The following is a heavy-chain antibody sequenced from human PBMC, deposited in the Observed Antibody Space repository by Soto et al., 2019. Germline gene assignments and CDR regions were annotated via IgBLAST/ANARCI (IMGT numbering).Heavy chain of an antibody. CDR2: ISSLSGNT. CDR1: HATFTGYT. CDR3: ARGTVTSGRWFGP. D-gene: IGHD4-17*01. J-gene: IGHJ5*02. V-gene: IGHV1-18*04. Sequence: QVHLVQSETEVKEPGASVPVSCKTSHATFTGYTINWVRQAPGQGLEWLGWISSLSGNTYYARDFQGRLTMTTNTSATTAYMELRSLRSDDTAVYFCARGTVTSGRWFGPWGQGTLVTVSS.